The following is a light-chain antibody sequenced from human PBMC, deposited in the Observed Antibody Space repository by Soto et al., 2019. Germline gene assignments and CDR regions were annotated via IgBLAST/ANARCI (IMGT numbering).Light chain of an antibody. CDR1: QTLNLNY. CDR2: DAS. V-gene: IGKV3-20*01. J-gene: IGKJ1*01. CDR3: HQYYRTPRT. Sequence: LTQSPGTLSLSPGERATLFCRANQTLNLNYLAWYQQKPGQAPRLLIYDASTRATGTPDRFSGTGSATDFTLIISGLEPEDFAVYYCHQYYRTPRTFGQGTKV.